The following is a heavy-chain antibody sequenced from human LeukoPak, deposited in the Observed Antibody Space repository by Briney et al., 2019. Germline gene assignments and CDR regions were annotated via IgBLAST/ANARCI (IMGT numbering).Heavy chain of an antibody. J-gene: IGHJ4*02. CDR1: GFTFSNYN. Sequence: GGSLRPSCAASGFTFSNYNMNWVRQAPGKGLEWLSFISIRGTTIYYADSVKGRFTISRDNAKNSLYLQMNSLRVEDTAVYYCARDQGVAGWLSAWGQGTLVTVSS. D-gene: IGHD3-22*01. V-gene: IGHV3-48*04. CDR3: ARDQGVAGWLSA. CDR2: ISIRGTTI.